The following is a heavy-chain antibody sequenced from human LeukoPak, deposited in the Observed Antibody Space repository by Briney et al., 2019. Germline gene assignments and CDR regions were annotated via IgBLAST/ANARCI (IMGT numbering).Heavy chain of an antibody. V-gene: IGHV3-48*02. D-gene: IGHD3-16*01. Sequence: PGGSLRLSCAASGFAFSSYSMNWVRQAPGKGLEWISYISGSSSTIYYADSVKGRFTISRDNAKNLLYLQMDSLRDEDTAVYYCARGPAMSFGGPFDYWGQGTQVTVSS. CDR1: GFAFSSYS. J-gene: IGHJ4*02. CDR3: ARGPAMSFGGPFDY. CDR2: ISGSSSTI.